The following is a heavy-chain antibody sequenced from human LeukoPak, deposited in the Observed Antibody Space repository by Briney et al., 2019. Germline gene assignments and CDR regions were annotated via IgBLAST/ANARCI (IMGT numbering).Heavy chain of an antibody. D-gene: IGHD3-10*01. CDR1: DGSINSYY. Sequence: SETLSLTCSVSDGSINSYYWNWIRRPPGKGLEWIGYIYYNGNTNYSPSLKSRVTMSVDTSKNLFSLKVSSVTAADTAVYYCARDRELTYWGQGILVTVSS. V-gene: IGHV4-59*01. CDR3: ARDRELTY. J-gene: IGHJ4*02. CDR2: IYYNGNT.